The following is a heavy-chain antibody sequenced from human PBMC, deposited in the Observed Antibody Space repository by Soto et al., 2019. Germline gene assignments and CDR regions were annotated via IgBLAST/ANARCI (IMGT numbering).Heavy chain of an antibody. CDR3: ARGSIGSSSGWIQGIRFDY. D-gene: IGHD6-19*01. CDR1: VGSFSGYY. V-gene: IGHV4-34*01. CDR2: INHSGST. J-gene: IGHJ4*02. Sequence: SETLSLTCAVYVGSFSGYYWSWIRQPPGKGLEWIGEINHSGSTNYNPSLKSRVTISVDTSKNQFSLKLSSVTAADTAVYYCARGSIGSSSGWIQGIRFDYWGQGTLVTVSS.